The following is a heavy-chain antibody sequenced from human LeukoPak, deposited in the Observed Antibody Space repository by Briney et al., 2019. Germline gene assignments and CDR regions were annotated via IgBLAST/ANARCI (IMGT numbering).Heavy chain of an antibody. V-gene: IGHV1-3*04. CDR3: ARDDY. Sequence: GASVKVSCKASGYTFYNYAIHWLRQAPGQGLEWMGWINTRTGGTEYSQKFQGRVSITKDTPESTAYMELRRLRSDDTAVYYCARDDYWGQGTLVTVSS. J-gene: IGHJ4*02. CDR2: INTRTGGT. CDR1: GYTFYNYA.